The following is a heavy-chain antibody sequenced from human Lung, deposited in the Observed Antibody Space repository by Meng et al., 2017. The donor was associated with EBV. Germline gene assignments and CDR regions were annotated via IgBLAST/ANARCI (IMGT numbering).Heavy chain of an antibody. CDR2: ISAYGDNT. D-gene: IGHD3-22*01. J-gene: IGHJ4*02. CDR3: ARESYYDSSGYYSY. CDR1: GYTFTSYG. Sequence: QVQLVKSGGEVKKPGASVRVSCKATGYTFTSYGFTWVRQAPGQGLEWMGWISAYGDNTIYVQTLQGRVTMISDRSSSTTYMELSSLRSEDTAVYYCARESYYDSSGYYSYWGQGTLVTVSS. V-gene: IGHV1-18*01.